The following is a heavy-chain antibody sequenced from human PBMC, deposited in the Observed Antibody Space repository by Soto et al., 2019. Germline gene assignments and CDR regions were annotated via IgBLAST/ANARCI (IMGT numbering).Heavy chain of an antibody. CDR1: GGTLSSHV. CDR3: ARAHKYDAGWFLDS. V-gene: IGHV1-69*01. CDR2: IISIFGTP. D-gene: IGHD6-19*01. Sequence: ASVKGSRKGSGGTLSSHVFSWVGQAPGQGLEWMGGIISIFGTPNYAQKFQGRVTITADESTSTAYMDLSSLRSEDTAVYYCARAHKYDAGWFLDSWGQGSLVTVSS. J-gene: IGHJ4*02.